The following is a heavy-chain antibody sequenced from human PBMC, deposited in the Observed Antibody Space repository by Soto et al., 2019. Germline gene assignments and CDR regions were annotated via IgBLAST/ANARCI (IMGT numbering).Heavy chain of an antibody. CDR3: AKGGLYISSSWYEGY. V-gene: IGHV3-23*01. Sequence: VQLLESGGGLVQPGGSLRLSCAASGFTFSNYAMSWVRQAPGKGLEWVSSISGSGGSAYNADSVRGRFTISRANSKNTLYLQMNSLRAEDTAVYYCAKGGLYISSSWYEGYWGQGMMVTVSS. CDR1: GFTFSNYA. D-gene: IGHD6-13*01. CDR2: ISGSGGSA. J-gene: IGHJ3*01.